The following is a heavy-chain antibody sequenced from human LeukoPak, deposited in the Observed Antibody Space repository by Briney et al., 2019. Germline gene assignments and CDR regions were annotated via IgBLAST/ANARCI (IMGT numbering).Heavy chain of an antibody. CDR1: GGTFSSFA. D-gene: IGHD1-26*01. V-gene: IGHV1-69*13. Sequence: SVKVSCKASGGTFSSFAISRVRQAPGQGLEWMGGIIPIFGTANYAQKFQGRVTIVADESTSTAYMELSSLRSEDTAVYYCARSTRIVGATTSFDYWGQGTLVTVSS. CDR3: ARSTRIVGATTSFDY. CDR2: IIPIFGTA. J-gene: IGHJ4*02.